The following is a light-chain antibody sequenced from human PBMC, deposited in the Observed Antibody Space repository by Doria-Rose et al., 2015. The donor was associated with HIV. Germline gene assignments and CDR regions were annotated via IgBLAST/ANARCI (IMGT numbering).Light chain of an antibody. CDR2: LGS. V-gene: IGKV2-28*01. CDR1: QSLLHTIGYNY. Sequence: DIVLTQTPLSLPVTPGRPASISCRSSQSLLHTIGYNYLDWYLQKPGQPPQLLIYLGSNRASGVPDRFSGSGSGTDFTLKISRVEAEDVGVYYCMQALQTPYTFGQGTKLEIK. J-gene: IGKJ2*01. CDR3: MQALQTPYT.